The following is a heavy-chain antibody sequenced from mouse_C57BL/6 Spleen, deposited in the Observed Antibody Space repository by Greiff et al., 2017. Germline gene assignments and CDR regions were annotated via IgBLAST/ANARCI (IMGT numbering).Heavy chain of an antibody. Sequence: VKLVESGAELVKPGASVKISCKASGYAFSSYWMNWVKQRPGKGLEWIGQIYPGDGDTNYNGKFKGKATLTADKSSSTAYMQLSSLTSEDSAVYFCARKGAIYWYFDVWGTGTTVTVSS. V-gene: IGHV1-80*01. CDR3: ARKGAIYWYFDV. J-gene: IGHJ1*03. CDR2: IYPGDGDT. CDR1: GYAFSSYW.